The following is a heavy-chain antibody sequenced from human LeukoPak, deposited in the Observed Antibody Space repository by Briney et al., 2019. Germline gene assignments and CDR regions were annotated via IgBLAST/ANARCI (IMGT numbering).Heavy chain of an antibody. D-gene: IGHD4-17*01. J-gene: IGHJ4*02. CDR3: ARAEDYGDYVINPFDY. CDR2: IIPIFGTA. CDR1: GGTFSSYA. Sequence: SVKVSCKASGGTFSSYAISWVRQAPGQGLEWMGGIIPIFGTANYAQKFQGRVTITADESTSTAYMELSSLRSEDTAVYYCARAEDYGDYVINPFDYWGQGTLVTVSS. V-gene: IGHV1-69*13.